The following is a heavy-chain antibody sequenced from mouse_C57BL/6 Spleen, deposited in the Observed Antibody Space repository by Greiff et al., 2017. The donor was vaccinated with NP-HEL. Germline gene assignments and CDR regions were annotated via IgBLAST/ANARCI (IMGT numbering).Heavy chain of an antibody. CDR1: GYTFTDYY. D-gene: IGHD3-3*01. CDR3: ARQLTFDY. V-gene: IGHV1-26*01. J-gene: IGHJ2*01. Sequence: VQLQQSGPELVKPGASVKISCKASGYTFTDYYMNWVKQSHGKSLEWIGDINPNNGGTSYNQKFKGKATLTVDKSSSTAYIELRSLTSEDSAVYYCARQLTFDYWGQGTTLTVSS. CDR2: INPNNGGT.